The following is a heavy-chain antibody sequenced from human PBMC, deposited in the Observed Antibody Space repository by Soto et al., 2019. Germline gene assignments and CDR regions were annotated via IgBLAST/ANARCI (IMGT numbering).Heavy chain of an antibody. CDR1: GYTFTSNA. CDR3: AREGGFLEWLRRYYYGMDV. V-gene: IGHV1-3*01. Sequence: GASVKVSCKASGYTFTSNAMHWVRQAPGQRLEWMGWINAGNGNTKYSQKFQGRVTITRDTSASTAYMELSSLRSEDTAVYYCAREGGFLEWLRRYYYGMDVWGQGTTVTVSS. J-gene: IGHJ6*02. CDR2: INAGNGNT. D-gene: IGHD3-3*01.